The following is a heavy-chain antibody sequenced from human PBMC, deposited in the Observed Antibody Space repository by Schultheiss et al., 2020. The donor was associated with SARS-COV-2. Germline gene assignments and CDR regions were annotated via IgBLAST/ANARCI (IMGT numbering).Heavy chain of an antibody. CDR2: ISYDGSNK. CDR3: ARDWVKKDYGGNLDAFDI. CDR1: GFTFSSYD. J-gene: IGHJ3*02. Sequence: GESLKISCAASGFTFSSYDMHWVRQAPGKGLEWVAVISYDGSNKYYADSVKGRFTISRDNTKNSLYLQMNSLRAEDTAVYYCARDWVKKDYGGNLDAFDIWGQGTMVTVSS. V-gene: IGHV3-30*03. D-gene: IGHD4-23*01.